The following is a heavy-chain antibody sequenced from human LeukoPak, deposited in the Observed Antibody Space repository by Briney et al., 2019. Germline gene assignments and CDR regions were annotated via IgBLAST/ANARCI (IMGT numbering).Heavy chain of an antibody. CDR3: ARITGTGDFKGFFDY. J-gene: IGHJ4*02. D-gene: IGHD1-7*01. CDR2: IYYSGST. CDR1: GDSISSSRYY. V-gene: IGHV4-39*01. Sequence: PSETLSLTCTVSGDSISSSRYYWGWIRQPPGKGLEWIGTIYYSGSTYYNPSLKSRVTISADTSKDQFSLELSSVTAADTAVYYCARITGTGDFKGFFDYWGQGTLVTVSS.